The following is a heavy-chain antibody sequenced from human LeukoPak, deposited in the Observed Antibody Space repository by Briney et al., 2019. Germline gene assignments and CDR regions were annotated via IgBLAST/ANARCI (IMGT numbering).Heavy chain of an antibody. CDR3: ALYSSTWY. D-gene: IGHD6-13*01. Sequence: GASVKVSCKASGYTFTSYGISWVRQAPGQGLEWMGWISAYNGNTNYAQKLQGRVTMARDTSTSTVFMEVNRLRSEEPAVYYCALYSSTWYWGQGTLVTVSS. CDR1: GYTFTSYG. J-gene: IGHJ4*02. CDR2: ISAYNGNT. V-gene: IGHV1-18*01.